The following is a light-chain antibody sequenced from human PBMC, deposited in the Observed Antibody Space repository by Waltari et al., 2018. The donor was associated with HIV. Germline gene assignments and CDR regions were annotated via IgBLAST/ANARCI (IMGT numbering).Light chain of an antibody. V-gene: IGLV3-25*03. CDR3: QSGGSSGSWV. J-gene: IGLJ3*02. CDR2: KDT. Sequence: SNELTQPPSVSVSPGQTARITCSGDALAHHYTYWFQQKPGQAPVLVIYKDTEGTAGIPERFSGSSSETTVKLTISGVQAEDEADYYCQSGGSSGSWVFGGGTKLTVL. CDR1: ALAHHY.